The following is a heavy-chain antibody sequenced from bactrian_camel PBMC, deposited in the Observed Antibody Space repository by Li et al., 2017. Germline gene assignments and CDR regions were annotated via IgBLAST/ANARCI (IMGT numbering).Heavy chain of an antibody. CDR3: AASNLVVHDPNVFRGPSYRF. J-gene: IGHJ4*01. CDR1: AFTYSRGW. Sequence: HVQLVESGGGLVQPGGSLRLSCAASAFTYSRGWMFWVRQAPGKGLEWVAAIDSDGGTIYADSVKGRFTISRDTTKNILYLQMDNLKPEDTAMYYCAASNLVVHDPNVFRGPSYRFWGQGTQVTVS. V-gene: IGHV3S26*01. D-gene: IGHD3*01. CDR2: IDSDGGT.